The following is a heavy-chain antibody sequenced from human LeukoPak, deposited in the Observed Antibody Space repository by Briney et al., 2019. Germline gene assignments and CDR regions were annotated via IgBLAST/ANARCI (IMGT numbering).Heavy chain of an antibody. CDR1: GGSISSSSYY. J-gene: IGHJ4*02. V-gene: IGHV4-39*01. CDR2: IYYSGST. D-gene: IGHD3-22*01. Sequence: PSETLSLTCTVSGGSISSSSYYWGWIRQPPGKGLEWIGSIYYSGSTYYNPSLKSRVTISVDTSKNQFSLKLSSVTAAGTAVYYCAGSNTYSSGYYRFDYWGQGTLVTVSS. CDR3: AGSNTYSSGYYRFDY.